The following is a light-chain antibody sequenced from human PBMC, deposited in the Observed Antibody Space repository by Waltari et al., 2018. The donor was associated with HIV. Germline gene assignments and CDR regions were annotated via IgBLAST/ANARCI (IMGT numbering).Light chain of an antibody. Sequence: DIQMTQSPPSLSASVGGRVTITCRPSQNIDTFVSWYQQKPGEAPRLLISGASAVQSGVPSRFSGSGSGTDFTLTISSLQPEDFATYFCLQTYITPLTFGQGTKVEIK. CDR2: GAS. V-gene: IGKV1-39*01. J-gene: IGKJ1*01. CDR3: LQTYITPLT. CDR1: QNIDTF.